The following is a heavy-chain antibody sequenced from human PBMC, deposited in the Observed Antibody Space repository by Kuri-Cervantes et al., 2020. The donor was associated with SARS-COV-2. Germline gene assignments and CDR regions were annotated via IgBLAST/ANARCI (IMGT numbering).Heavy chain of an antibody. V-gene: IGHV3-74*01. CDR2: INNDGSST. D-gene: IGHD3-3*01. CDR1: GFTFSSYW. CDR3: ACHDSLKS. Sequence: GESLKISCAASGFTFSSYWMHWVRQAPGMGLVWVSRINNDGSSTSYADFVKGRVTISRDNAKNTAYLQIHSLRADDTAVYYCACHDSLKSWGQGTLVTVSS. J-gene: IGHJ5*02.